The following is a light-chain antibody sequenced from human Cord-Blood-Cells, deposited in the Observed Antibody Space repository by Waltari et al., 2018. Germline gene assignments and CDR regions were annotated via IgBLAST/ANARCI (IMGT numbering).Light chain of an antibody. CDR1: SSDAGGYNY. CDR2: EVS. CDR3: SSYAGSNNLV. Sequence: QSALTQPPSASVSPGQSVTISCTGTSSDAGGYNYVSWYQQNPGKAPKLMIYEVSKRPSGVPDRFSGSKSGNTASLTVSGLQAEDEADYYCSSYAGSNNLVFGGGTKLTVL. V-gene: IGLV2-8*01. J-gene: IGLJ2*01.